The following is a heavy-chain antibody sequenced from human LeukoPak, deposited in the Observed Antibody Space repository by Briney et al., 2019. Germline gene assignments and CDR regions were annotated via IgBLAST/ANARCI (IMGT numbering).Heavy chain of an antibody. CDR1: GYTFTTYD. CDR3: ARGRCVGSTNCYYFDS. Sequence: GASVKVSCKVSGYTFTTYDINWVRQATGQGLEWMGWMNPNSGNTGYAQKFQGRVTITRDTSASTAYMELSSLRSEDTAVYYCARGRCVGSTNCYYFDSWGQGTLVTVSS. D-gene: IGHD2-2*01. J-gene: IGHJ4*02. CDR2: MNPNSGNT. V-gene: IGHV1-8*01.